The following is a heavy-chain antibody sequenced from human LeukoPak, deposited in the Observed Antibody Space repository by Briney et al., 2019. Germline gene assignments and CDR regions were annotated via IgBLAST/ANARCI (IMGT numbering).Heavy chain of an antibody. V-gene: IGHV4-59*08. CDR3: ARHAQLRYFDWAN. J-gene: IGHJ4*02. D-gene: IGHD3-9*01. CDR2: IYDSGST. Sequence: SETLSLTCTVSGGSISPSYWSWIRQPPGKGLEWIGYIYDSGSTNYNPSLKSRVTISVDTSKNQFSLKLSSVTAADTAVYYCARHAQLRYFDWANWGQGTLVTVSS. CDR1: GGSISPSY.